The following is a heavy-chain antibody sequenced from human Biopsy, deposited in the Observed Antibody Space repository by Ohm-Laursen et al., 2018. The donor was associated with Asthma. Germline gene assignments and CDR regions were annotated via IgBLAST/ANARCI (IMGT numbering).Heavy chain of an antibody. D-gene: IGHD5-12*01. CDR1: GDSLVSFINYA. CDR2: LIPVLGTA. V-gene: IGHV1-69*01. J-gene: IGHJ6*02. CDR3: ARGYSGTDRIVYYYSGMEV. Sequence: SSVKVSCKASGDSLVSFINYAISWVRQAPRQGLEWMGGLIPVLGTADYAPMFEGRATIPADESTSTAYLELTSLRFEDTAVYYCARGYSGTDRIVYYYSGMEVWGQGTTVTVSS.